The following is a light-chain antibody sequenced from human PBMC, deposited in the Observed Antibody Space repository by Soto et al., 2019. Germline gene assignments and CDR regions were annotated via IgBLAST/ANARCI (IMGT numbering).Light chain of an antibody. J-gene: IGKJ1*01. CDR1: QSVLYSSNNKNY. V-gene: IGKV4-1*01. Sequence: DIVMTQSPDSLAVSLGERATINCKSSQSVLYSSNNKNYLAWYQQKPGQPPKLLIYWASTRDSGVPDRFSGSGSGTDFNLTISSLQDEDVAVYYCQQYYSTPWTFGQGTKVEIK. CDR3: QQYYSTPWT. CDR2: WAS.